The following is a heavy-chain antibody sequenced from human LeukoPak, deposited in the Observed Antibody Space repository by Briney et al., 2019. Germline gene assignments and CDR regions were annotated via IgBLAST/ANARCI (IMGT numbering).Heavy chain of an antibody. D-gene: IGHD1-26*01. CDR2: ISPSGDRT. J-gene: IGHJ6*02. Sequence: GASVKVSCKASGNTFTRDYIHWVRQAPGQGLEWMGVISPSGDRTSYAQKFQGRVTMIRDTSTSTVNMELSSLRSEDTAIYYCARPGRVPLGILSGIHPSRGEKYSYHAMDVWGQGTTVTVSS. CDR1: GNTFTRDY. CDR3: ARPGRVPLGILSGIHPSRGEKYSYHAMDV. V-gene: IGHV1-46*01.